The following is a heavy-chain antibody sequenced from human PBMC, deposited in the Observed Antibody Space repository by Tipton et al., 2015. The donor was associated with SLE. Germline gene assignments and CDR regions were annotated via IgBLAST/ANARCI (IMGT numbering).Heavy chain of an antibody. CDR1: GGSFSGYY. D-gene: IGHD5-12*01. Sequence: LRLSCAVYGGSFSGYYWSWIRQPPGKGPEWIGEINHSGSTNYNPSLKSRVTISVDTSKNQFSLKLSSVTAADTAVYYCARDAHREYSGYDDIYYYYGMDVWGQGTTVTVSS. J-gene: IGHJ6*02. CDR3: ARDAHREYSGYDDIYYYYGMDV. V-gene: IGHV4-34*01. CDR2: INHSGST.